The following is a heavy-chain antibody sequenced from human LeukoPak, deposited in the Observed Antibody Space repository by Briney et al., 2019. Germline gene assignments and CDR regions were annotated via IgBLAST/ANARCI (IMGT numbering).Heavy chain of an antibody. V-gene: IGHV4-39*07. CDR1: GGSISSSSYY. CDR3: ARDPGYSSSRSHWFDP. D-gene: IGHD6-13*01. CDR2: IYYSGST. Sequence: PSETLSLTCTVSGGSISSSSYYWGWIRQPPGKGLEWIGSIYYSGSTYYNPSLKSRVTMSVDTSKNQFSLKMSSVTAADTAVYYCARDPGYSSSRSHWFDPWGQGTLVTVSS. J-gene: IGHJ5*02.